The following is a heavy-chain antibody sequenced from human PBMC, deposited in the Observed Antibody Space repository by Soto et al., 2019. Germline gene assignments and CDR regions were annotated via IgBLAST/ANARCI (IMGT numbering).Heavy chain of an antibody. CDR2: ISSSSSYI. D-gene: IGHD5-12*01. V-gene: IGHV3-21*01. J-gene: IGHJ4*02. CDR3: ARSPYGDVDIVATITFGREGTVFDY. CDR1: GFTFSSYS. Sequence: GGSLRLSCAASGFTFSSYSMNWVRQAPGKGLEWVSSISSSSSYIYYADSVKGRFTISRDNAKNSLYLQMNSLRAEDTAVYYCARSPYGDVDIVATITFGREGTVFDYWGQGTLVTVSS.